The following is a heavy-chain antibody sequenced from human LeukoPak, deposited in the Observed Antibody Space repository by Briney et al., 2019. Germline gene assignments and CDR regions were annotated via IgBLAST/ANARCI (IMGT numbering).Heavy chain of an antibody. CDR1: GFTFSSYS. CDR3: AREGGIAAAGKLDY. CDR2: ISSSGSII. J-gene: IGHJ4*02. Sequence: GGSLRLSCAASGFTFSSYSMNWVRQAPGKGLEWVSYISSSGSIISYADSVKGRVTISRDNAKNSLYLQMNSLRAEDTAVYYCAREGGIAAAGKLDYWGQGTLVTVSS. D-gene: IGHD6-13*01. V-gene: IGHV3-48*04.